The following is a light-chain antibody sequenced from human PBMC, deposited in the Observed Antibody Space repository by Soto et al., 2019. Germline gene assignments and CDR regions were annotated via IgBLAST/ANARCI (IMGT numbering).Light chain of an antibody. Sequence: DIVMTQSPATLSVSPGERVTLSCRASQSVSSNLAWFQQRPGQAPRLLIYGASTRATDIPARFSGSGSGTEFTLTISSLQSEDFAVYYCQQYNNWPPEYTFGQGTKLEIK. J-gene: IGKJ2*01. CDR3: QQYNNWPPEYT. CDR1: QSVSSN. V-gene: IGKV3-15*01. CDR2: GAS.